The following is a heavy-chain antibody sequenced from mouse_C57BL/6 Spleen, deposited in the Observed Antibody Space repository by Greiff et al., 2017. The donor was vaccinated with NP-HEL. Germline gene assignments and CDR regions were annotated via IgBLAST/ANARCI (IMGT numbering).Heavy chain of an antibody. V-gene: IGHV3-6*01. CDR3: ARGGDYDVFDY. CDR2: ISYDGSN. Sequence: EVQLQESGPGLVKPSQSLSLTCSVTGYSITSGYYWNWIRQFPGNKLEWMGYISYDGSNNYNPSLKNRISITRDTSKNQFFLELNSVTTEDTATYYCARGGDYDVFDYWGQGTTLTVSS. CDR1: GYSITSGYY. D-gene: IGHD2-4*01. J-gene: IGHJ2*01.